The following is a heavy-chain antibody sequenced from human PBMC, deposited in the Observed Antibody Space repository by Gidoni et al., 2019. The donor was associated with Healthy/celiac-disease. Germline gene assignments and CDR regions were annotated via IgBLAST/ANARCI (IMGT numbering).Heavy chain of an antibody. CDR1: GGSFSGYY. CDR2: INHSGST. J-gene: IGHJ4*02. V-gene: IGHV4-34*01. D-gene: IGHD6-19*01. Sequence: QVQLQQWGAGLLKPSETLSLTCAVYGGSFSGYYWSWIRQPPGKGLEWIGEINHSGSTNYNPSLKSRVTISVDTSKNQFSLKLSSVTAADTAVYYCARGLVSGWGYWGQGTLVTVSS. CDR3: ARGLVSGWGY.